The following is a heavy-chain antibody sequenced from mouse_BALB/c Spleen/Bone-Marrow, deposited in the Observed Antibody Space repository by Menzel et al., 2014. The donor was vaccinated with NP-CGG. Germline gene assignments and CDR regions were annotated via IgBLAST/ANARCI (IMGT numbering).Heavy chain of an antibody. CDR2: ISSYSGNT. CDR1: GYTFTGYA. CDR3: ASTAGTQYGYFAY. V-gene: IGHV1-67*01. J-gene: IGHJ2*01. Sequence: VQGVESGPELVRPGVSVKISCKGFGYTFTGYAIHWVKQSHAKTLEWIGVISSYSGNTNYNQKFKGRATMTVDKSPSTAYMELARLTSEDSAIYYCASTAGTQYGYFAYWGQGTTLTVSS. D-gene: IGHD1-2*01.